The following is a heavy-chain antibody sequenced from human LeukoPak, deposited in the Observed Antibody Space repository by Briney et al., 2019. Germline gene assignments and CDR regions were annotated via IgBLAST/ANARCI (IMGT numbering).Heavy chain of an antibody. D-gene: IGHD3-10*01. Sequence: RPGGSLRLSCAASGFTVSSNYMNWVRQAPGKGLEWVSVIYSGGTTYYADSVKGRFTISRDNSKNTLYLQMNSLRAEDTAVYYCARGGVRRHYYDYGMDVWGQGTTVTVSS. V-gene: IGHV3-66*01. J-gene: IGHJ6*02. CDR1: GFTVSSNY. CDR3: ARGGVRRHYYDYGMDV. CDR2: IYSGGTT.